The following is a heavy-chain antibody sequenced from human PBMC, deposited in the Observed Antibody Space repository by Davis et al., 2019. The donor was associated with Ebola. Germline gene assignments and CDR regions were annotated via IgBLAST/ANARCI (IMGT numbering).Heavy chain of an antibody. J-gene: IGHJ5*02. Sequence: PGGSLRLSCAASGFTFSSYAMSWVRQAPGKGLEWVSDISGSGGSTYYADSVKGRFTISRDNSKNTMYLQMNSLRADDTAVYYCARDCSGSYLGWFDPWGQGTLVTVSS. CDR3: ARDCSGSYLGWFDP. CDR1: GFTFSSYA. D-gene: IGHD1-26*01. CDR2: ISGSGGST. V-gene: IGHV3-23*01.